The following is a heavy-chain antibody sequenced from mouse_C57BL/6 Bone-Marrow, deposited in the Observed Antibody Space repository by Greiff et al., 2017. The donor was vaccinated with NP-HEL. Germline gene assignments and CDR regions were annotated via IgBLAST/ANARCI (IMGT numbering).Heavy chain of an antibody. V-gene: IGHV1-7*01. D-gene: IGHD2-1*01. J-gene: IGHJ1*03. CDR1: GYTFTSYW. CDR2: INPSSGYT. CDR3: ARSGYLLPRYFDV. Sequence: QVQLKQSGAELAKPGASVKLSCKASGYTFTSYWMHWVKQRPGQGLEWIGYINPSSGYTKYNQKFKDKATLTADKSSSTAYMQLSSLTYEDSAVYYCARSGYLLPRYFDVWGTGTTVTVSS.